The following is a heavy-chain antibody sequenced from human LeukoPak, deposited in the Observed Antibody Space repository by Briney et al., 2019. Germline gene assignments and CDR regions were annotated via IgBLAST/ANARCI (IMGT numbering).Heavy chain of an antibody. J-gene: IGHJ4*02. CDR3: ARFPGYSYGYDY. Sequence: ASVKVSCKASGYTFTSYAINWLRQSPRQGLEWMGGIIPIFGSANYAQKFQGRVTINADESTSTDYMELSSLRSEDTAVYYCARFPGYSYGYDYWGQGTLVTVSS. D-gene: IGHD5-18*01. CDR1: GYTFTSYA. V-gene: IGHV1-69*13. CDR2: IIPIFGSA.